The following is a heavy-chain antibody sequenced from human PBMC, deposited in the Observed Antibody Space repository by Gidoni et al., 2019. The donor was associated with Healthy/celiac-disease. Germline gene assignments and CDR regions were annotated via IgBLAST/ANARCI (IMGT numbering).Heavy chain of an antibody. Sequence: EVQLVVSGGGLVQPGGSLRLSCAASGFTFSSYAMSWVRQAPGKGLEWVSAISGSGGSTYYADSVKGRFTISRDNSKNTLYLQMNSLRAEDTAVYYCAKDPRGFWSGYSSSDYWGQGTLVTVSS. CDR1: GFTFSSYA. CDR2: ISGSGGST. D-gene: IGHD3-3*01. J-gene: IGHJ4*02. CDR3: AKDPRGFWSGYSSSDY. V-gene: IGHV3-23*04.